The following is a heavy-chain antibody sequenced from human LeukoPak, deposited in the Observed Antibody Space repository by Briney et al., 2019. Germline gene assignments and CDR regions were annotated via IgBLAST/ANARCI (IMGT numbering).Heavy chain of an antibody. CDR2: INPNSGGT. V-gene: IGHV1-2*02. D-gene: IGHD3-9*01. CDR3: ATTYYDILTGPGWFDP. CDR1: GYTFTGYY. J-gene: IGHJ5*02. Sequence: GASVKVSCKASGYTFTGYYMHWVRQAPGQGLEWMGWINPNSGGTYYAQKFQGRVTMTSDTSISTAYMELSSLRSEDTAVYYCATTYYDILTGPGWFDPWGQGTLVTVSS.